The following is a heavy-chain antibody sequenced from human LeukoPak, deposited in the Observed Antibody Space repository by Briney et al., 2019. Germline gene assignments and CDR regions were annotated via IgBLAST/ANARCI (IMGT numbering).Heavy chain of an antibody. Sequence: ASVKVSCKASGGTFSSYATSWVRQAPGQGLEWMGGIIPIFGTANYAQKFQGRVTITADESTSTAYMELSSLRSEDTAVYYCARELNYDILTGYYLQNWFDPWGQGTLVTVSS. CDR2: IIPIFGTA. CDR3: ARELNYDILTGYYLQNWFDP. J-gene: IGHJ5*02. V-gene: IGHV1-69*01. D-gene: IGHD3-9*01. CDR1: GGTFSSYA.